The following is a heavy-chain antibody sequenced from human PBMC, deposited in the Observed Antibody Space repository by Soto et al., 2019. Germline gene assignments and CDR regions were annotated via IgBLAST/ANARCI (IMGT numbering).Heavy chain of an antibody. D-gene: IGHD3-22*01. CDR2: IYYSGNT. CDR3: TRGQARIITTMFVVSHAFDI. CDR1: GGSISSSDYS. J-gene: IGHJ3*02. Sequence: PSETLSLTCNVSGGSISSSDYSWSWVRQPPGKGLEWIGHIYYSGNTYYNPSLKSRVTMSLDTSKNQVSLNLSSVTAADTAVYYCTRGQARIITTMFVVSHAFDIWGLGTMVTVSS. V-gene: IGHV4-30-4*01.